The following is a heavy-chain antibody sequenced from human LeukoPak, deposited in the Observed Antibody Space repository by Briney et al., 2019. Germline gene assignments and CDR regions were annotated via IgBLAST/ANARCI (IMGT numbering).Heavy chain of an antibody. CDR1: GGSIGTYF. CDR3: ARHIGGGIENMDV. V-gene: IGHV4-59*08. J-gene: IGHJ6*03. Sequence: SETLSLTCTVSGGSIGTYFWSWIRPSPGRGLEGVGHIYLTGTKYNPYLQSRFTISLDRSRNQFFLRMSYVTAPHTAVYYCARHIGGGIENMDVWGRGTKVIVSS. CDR2: IYLTGT. D-gene: IGHD3-16*02.